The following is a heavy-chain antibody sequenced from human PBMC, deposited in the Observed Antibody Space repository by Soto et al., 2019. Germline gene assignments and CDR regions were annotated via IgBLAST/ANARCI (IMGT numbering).Heavy chain of an antibody. D-gene: IGHD1-1*01. J-gene: IGHJ5*02. V-gene: IGHV3-21*06. CDR1: GFPFSSYS. Sequence: EVQLVESGGGLVKPGGSLRLSCAASGFPFSSYSMSWVRQAPGKGLEWVSSITSSGFDIYYADSVKGRFSISRDNAKNSLYLQMNSLRADDTAVYFCTRRTGTTYAAWGQGTLVTVSS. CDR3: TRRTGTTYAA. CDR2: ITSSGFDI.